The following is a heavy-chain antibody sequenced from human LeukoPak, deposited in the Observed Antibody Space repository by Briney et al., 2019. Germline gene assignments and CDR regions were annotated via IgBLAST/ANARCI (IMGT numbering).Heavy chain of an antibody. CDR1: GYTFTSYD. J-gene: IGHJ4*02. D-gene: IGHD3-22*01. CDR2: MNPNSGNT. CDR3: ARGVRSRDSSGYYYYYFDY. V-gene: IGHV1-8*01. Sequence: ASVKVSCKASGYTFTSYDINWVRQATGQGLEWMGWMNPNSGNTGYAQKFQGRVTMTTKTSISTAYMELSSLRSEDTAVYYCARGVRSRDSSGYYYYYFDYWGQGTLVTVSS.